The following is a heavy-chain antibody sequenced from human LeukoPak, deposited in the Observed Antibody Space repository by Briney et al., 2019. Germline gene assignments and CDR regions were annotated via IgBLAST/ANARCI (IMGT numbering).Heavy chain of an antibody. V-gene: IGHV4-31*03. Sequence: PSQTLSLTCTVSGGSISSGGYYWSWICQHPGKGLEWIGYIYYSGSTYYNPSLKSRVTISVDTSKNQFSLKLSSVTAADTAVYYCARGLDPYYYDSSGYYYLVWGQGTLVTVSS. CDR3: ARGLDPYYYDSSGYYYLV. D-gene: IGHD3-22*01. CDR1: GGSISSGGYY. CDR2: IYYSGST. J-gene: IGHJ4*02.